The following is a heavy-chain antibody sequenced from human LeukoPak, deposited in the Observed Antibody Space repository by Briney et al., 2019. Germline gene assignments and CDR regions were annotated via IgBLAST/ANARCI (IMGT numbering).Heavy chain of an antibody. J-gene: IGHJ4*02. V-gene: IGHV4-39*01. Sequence: SETLSLTCTVSGASIRSSTYYWGWIRRPPGKGLEWIGHVNYNGNTYYNPSLKSRVTISVDTSKNQFSLKLTSVTAADTAVYYCARRGGDDYNRRFDSWGQGTPVTVSS. CDR1: GASIRSSTYY. CDR2: VNYNGNT. CDR3: ARRGGDDYNRRFDS. D-gene: IGHD5-24*01.